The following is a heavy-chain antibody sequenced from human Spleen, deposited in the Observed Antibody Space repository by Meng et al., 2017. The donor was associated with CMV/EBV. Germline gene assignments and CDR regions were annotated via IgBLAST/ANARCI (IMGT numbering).Heavy chain of an antibody. CDR2: ISYDGSNK. CDR1: GFSFSNYA. V-gene: IGHV3-30-3*01. J-gene: IGHJ6*02. D-gene: IGHD3-22*01. CDR3: ARRPIVVVGTPPANLYYYYGMDV. Sequence: GGSLRLSCAASGFSFSNYAMHWVRQAPGKGLEWVAVISYDGSNKYYADSVKGRFTISRDNSKNTLYLQMNSLRAEDTAVYYCARRPIVVVGTPPANLYYYYGMDVWGQGTTVTVSS.